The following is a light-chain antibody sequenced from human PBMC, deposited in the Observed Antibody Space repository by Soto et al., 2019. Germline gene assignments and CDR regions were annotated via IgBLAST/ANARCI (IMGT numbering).Light chain of an antibody. CDR2: WAS. V-gene: IGKV4-1*01. CDR3: QQYYETPYS. J-gene: IGKJ2*03. CDR1: HCSFYHSNNNNY. Sequence: DIAMTQSPVSLPVSLGDGAIINCKSSHCSFYHSNNNNYLAWYQQKPGQPPKLLILWASTRESGVPDRFSGSGSGTDFTLTISRLQAEDVAVYYCQQYYETPYSFGGGTKLEIK.